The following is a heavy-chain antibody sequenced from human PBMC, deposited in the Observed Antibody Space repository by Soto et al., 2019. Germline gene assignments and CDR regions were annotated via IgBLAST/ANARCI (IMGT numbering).Heavy chain of an antibody. J-gene: IGHJ3*02. CDR1: GFTFSSYA. CDR3: AKLRGGSSYDAFDI. Sequence: GGSLRLSCAASGFTFSSYAMSWVRQPPGKGLEWVSDISGSGGTTYYADSVKGRFTISRDNSKNTLNLQMNSLRAEDTAVYYCAKLRGGSSYDAFDICGQGTLVTVSS. D-gene: IGHD1-26*01. V-gene: IGHV3-23*01. CDR2: ISGSGGTT.